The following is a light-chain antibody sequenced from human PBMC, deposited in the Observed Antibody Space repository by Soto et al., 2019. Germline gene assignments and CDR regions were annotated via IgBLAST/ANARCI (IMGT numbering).Light chain of an antibody. CDR2: DAS. CDR3: QQSFSTLGWT. J-gene: IGKJ1*01. V-gene: IGKV1-39*01. Sequence: DIQMTQSPSSLSASVGDRVTITCQASQDISNYLNWYQQKPGKAPKLLIYDASNLETGVPSRFSGSGSGTDFTLTISSLQPEDFATYYCQQSFSTLGWTFGQGTKVEI. CDR1: QDISNY.